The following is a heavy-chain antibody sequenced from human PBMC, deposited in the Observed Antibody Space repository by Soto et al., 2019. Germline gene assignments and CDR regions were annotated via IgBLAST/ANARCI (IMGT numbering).Heavy chain of an antibody. CDR2: ISYDGSNK. J-gene: IGHJ6*02. CDR1: GFTFSSYA. CDR3: ARDEHRPAGRYYYYGMDV. Sequence: GGSLRLSCAASGFTFSSYAMHWVRQAPGKGLEWVAVISYDGSNKYYADSVKGRFTISRDNSKNTLYLQMNSLRAEDTAVYYCARDEHRPAGRYYYYGMDVWGQGTTVTVSS. V-gene: IGHV3-30-3*01. D-gene: IGHD6-13*01.